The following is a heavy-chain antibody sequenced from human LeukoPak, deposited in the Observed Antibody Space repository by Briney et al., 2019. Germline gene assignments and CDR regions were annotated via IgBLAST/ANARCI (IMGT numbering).Heavy chain of an antibody. CDR1: GFTFDDYA. V-gene: IGHV3-43*02. CDR2: ISGDGGST. J-gene: IGHJ4*02. CDR3: AKDSGDSAAMSYYFDY. Sequence: GGCLRLSCAASGFTFDDYAMHWGRHAPGKGREWVSHISGDGGSTYYADSVKGRFTISRDNSKNTLYVQMNSLRTEDTALYYCAKDSGDSAAMSYYFDYWGQGTLVTVSS. D-gene: IGHD2-2*01.